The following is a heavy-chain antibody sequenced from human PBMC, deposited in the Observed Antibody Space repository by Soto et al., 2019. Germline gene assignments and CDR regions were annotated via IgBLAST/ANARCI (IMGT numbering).Heavy chain of an antibody. V-gene: IGHV3-11*01. CDR3: ARVRYNGSGSSINWFDP. CDR2: ISSSGSTI. J-gene: IGHJ5*02. Sequence: GGSLRLSCAASGFTFSDYYMSWFRQAPGKGLEWVSYISSSGSTIYYADSVKGRFTISRDNAKNSLYLQMNSLRAEDTAVYYCARVRYNGSGSSINWFDPWGQGTLVTGSS. D-gene: IGHD3-10*01. CDR1: GFTFSDYY.